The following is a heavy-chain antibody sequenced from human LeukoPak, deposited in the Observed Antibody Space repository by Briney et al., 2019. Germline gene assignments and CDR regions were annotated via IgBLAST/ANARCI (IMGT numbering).Heavy chain of an antibody. V-gene: IGHV3-53*01. Sequence: GGSLRLSCAASGFTVSANYMTWVRQAPGKGLEWVAVIYRGGTTYYADSVKGRFTISRDNSKNTLYLQMNSLRAEDTAVYYCAKDALSYYCDSSGSDYWGQGTLVTVSS. CDR2: IYRGGTT. CDR3: AKDALSYYCDSSGSDY. J-gene: IGHJ4*02. CDR1: GFTVSANY. D-gene: IGHD3-22*01.